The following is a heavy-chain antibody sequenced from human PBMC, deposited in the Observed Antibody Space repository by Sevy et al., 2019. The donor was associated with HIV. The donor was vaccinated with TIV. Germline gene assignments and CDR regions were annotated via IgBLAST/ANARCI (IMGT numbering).Heavy chain of an antibody. V-gene: IGHV3-30-3*01. CDR1: GFAFSNYYA. J-gene: IGHJ6*02. Sequence: GGSLRLSCAASGFAFSNYYAMHWVRQAPGKGLEWVALISYDGSDKYYAESVKGRFTISRDNFKNTRYLQMNSLTTEDTAVYYCARPLANCVDHYVFYAMDVWGQGTTVTVSS. CDR3: ARPLANCVDHYVFYAMDV. CDR2: ISYDGSDK. D-gene: IGHD3-16*01.